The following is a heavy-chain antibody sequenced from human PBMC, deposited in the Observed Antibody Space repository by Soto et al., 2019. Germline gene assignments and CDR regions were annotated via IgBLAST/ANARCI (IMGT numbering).Heavy chain of an antibody. Sequence: PGGSLRLSCAASGFTFSGYGMHWVRQAPGKGLEWVALISYDGSKTYYADSVKGRLTVSRDNSKNTLNLQMSSLRPEDTAVYYCAKDNSGGSSGADYWGQGTLVTVSS. J-gene: IGHJ4*02. CDR3: AKDNSGGSSGADY. CDR2: ISYDGSKT. V-gene: IGHV3-30*18. CDR1: GFTFSGYG. D-gene: IGHD6-19*01.